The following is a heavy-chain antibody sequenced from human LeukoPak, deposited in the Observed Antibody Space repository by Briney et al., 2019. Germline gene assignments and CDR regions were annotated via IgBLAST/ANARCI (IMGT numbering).Heavy chain of an antibody. D-gene: IGHD3-22*01. CDR3: ARNYYDSSGYYDY. Sequence: SETLSLTCTVSGGSISSYYWSWIRQPPGKGLEWIGYIYYSGSTNYNPSLKSRVTISVDTSKNQFSLKLSSVTAADTAVYYCARNYYDSSGYYDYWGQGTLVTVSS. CDR2: IYYSGST. V-gene: IGHV4-59*01. J-gene: IGHJ4*02. CDR1: GGSISSYY.